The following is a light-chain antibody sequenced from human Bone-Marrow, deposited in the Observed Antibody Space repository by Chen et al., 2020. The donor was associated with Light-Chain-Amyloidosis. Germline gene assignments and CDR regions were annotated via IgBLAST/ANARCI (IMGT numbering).Light chain of an antibody. CDR2: GSS. Sequence: EIVLTQSPGTLSLSPGEGANLSCRASQTISSNYLTWYQQKFGQAPRLLIYGSSSRATGIPDRFTGSGSGTDFTLTINRLEPEDFAMYYCQHYGTSPLAFGGGTKVGIK. CDR3: QHYGTSPLA. J-gene: IGKJ4*01. CDR1: QTISSNY. V-gene: IGKV3-20*01.